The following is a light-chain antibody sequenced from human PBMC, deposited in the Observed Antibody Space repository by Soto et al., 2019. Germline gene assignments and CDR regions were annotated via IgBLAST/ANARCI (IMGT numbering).Light chain of an antibody. J-gene: IGLJ2*01. V-gene: IGLV1-44*01. CDR2: SNN. CDR3: AAWDDSLNGVV. CDR1: NSNIGSNT. Sequence: QSVLTQPPSASGTPGQRVTISCSGSNSNIGSNTVNWYQQLPGTAPKLLIYSNNQRPSGVPDRFSGSKSGTSASLAFSGLQSEDEADYYCAAWDDSLNGVVFGGGTKLTVL.